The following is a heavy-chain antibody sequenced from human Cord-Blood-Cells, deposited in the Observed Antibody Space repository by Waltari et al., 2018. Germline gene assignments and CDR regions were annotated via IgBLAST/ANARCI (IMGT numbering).Heavy chain of an antibody. V-gene: IGHV4-39*01. D-gene: IGHD1-7*01. J-gene: IGHJ4*02. CDR1: GGSISSSSYY. Sequence: QLQLQESGPGLVKPSETLSLTCTVSGGSISSSSYYWGWIRLPPGKGLEWIGSIYYSGSTYYNPSLKSRVTISVDTSKNQFSLKLSSVTAADTAVYYCARHTGQYNWNYEFDYWGQGTLVTVSS. CDR3: ARHTGQYNWNYEFDY. CDR2: IYYSGST.